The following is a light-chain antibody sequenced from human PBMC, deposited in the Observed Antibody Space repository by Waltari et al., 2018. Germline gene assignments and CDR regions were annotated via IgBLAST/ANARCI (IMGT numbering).Light chain of an antibody. CDR3: LQHNSYPPT. Sequence: DIQMTQSPSSLSASVGDRLTITCRASQDIRNGLGWYQQKPGEAPKRLIYGASSLQSGVPSRFSGIASGTEFTLTISSLQPEDFATYFCLQHNSYPPTFGGGTKVEIQ. J-gene: IGKJ4*01. CDR2: GAS. CDR1: QDIRNG. V-gene: IGKV1-17*01.